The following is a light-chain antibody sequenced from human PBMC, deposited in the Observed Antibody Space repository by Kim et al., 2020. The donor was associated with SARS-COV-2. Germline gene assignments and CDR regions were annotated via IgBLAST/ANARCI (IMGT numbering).Light chain of an antibody. CDR2: SNN. CDR1: SSNIGSNT. J-gene: IGLJ2*01. V-gene: IGLV1-44*01. Sequence: PGRRVTISCSGSSSNIGSNTVNWYQQLPGTAPKLRIYSNNQRPSGVPDRFSGSKSGTSASLAISGLQSEDEADYYCVAWDGSLSVVFGGGTKLTVL. CDR3: VAWDGSLSVV.